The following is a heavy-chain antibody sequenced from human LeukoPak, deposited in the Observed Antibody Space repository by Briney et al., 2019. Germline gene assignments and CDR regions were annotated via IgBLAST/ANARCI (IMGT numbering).Heavy chain of an antibody. CDR2: IRYDGSNK. D-gene: IGHD2-2*01. V-gene: IGHV3-30*02. CDR3: AKVQPTYCSSTSCYWMNMDY. Sequence: GGSLRLSCAASGFTFSSYGMHWVRQAPGKGLEWVAFIRYDGSNKYYADSVKGRFTISRDNSKNTLYLQMSSLRAEDTAVYYCAKVQPTYCSSTSCYWMNMDYWGQGTLVTVSS. J-gene: IGHJ4*02. CDR1: GFTFSSYG.